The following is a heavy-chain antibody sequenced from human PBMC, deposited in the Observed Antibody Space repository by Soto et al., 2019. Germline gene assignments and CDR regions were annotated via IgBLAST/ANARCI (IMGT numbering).Heavy chain of an antibody. CDR3: AREENVLVPADPYYDFWSGYRPYGMDV. Sequence: ASVKVSCKASGDTFSTYTITWMRQAPGEGLEWMGGIIPRSATSNYAQKLQGRVTMATDTSTSTAYMELRSLRSDDTAVYYCAREENVLVPADPYYDFWSGYRPYGMDVWGQGTTVTVSS. V-gene: IGHV1-18*01. CDR1: GDTFSTYT. CDR2: IIPRSATS. J-gene: IGHJ6*02. D-gene: IGHD3-3*01.